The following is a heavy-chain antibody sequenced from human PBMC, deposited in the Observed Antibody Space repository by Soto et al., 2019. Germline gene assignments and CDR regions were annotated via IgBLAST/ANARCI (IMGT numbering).Heavy chain of an antibody. J-gene: IGHJ4*02. Sequence: VQLVESGGGVVQPGRSLRLSCAASGFTFSDYAMHWVRQAPGKGLEWVAVVSHDGRNTHYADSVKGRFTISRDSSKNTGSLEMTSLRAEDTGVYYCAKGGRQWLVTSDFNCWGQGALVTVSS. CDR3: AKGGRQWLVTSDFNC. D-gene: IGHD6-19*01. V-gene: IGHV3-30*18. CDR2: VSHDGRNT. CDR1: GFTFSDYA.